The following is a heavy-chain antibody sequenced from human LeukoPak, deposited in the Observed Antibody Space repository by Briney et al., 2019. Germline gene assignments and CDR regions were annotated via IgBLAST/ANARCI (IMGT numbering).Heavy chain of an antibody. V-gene: IGHV3-23*01. CDR2: ISGSGGST. J-gene: IGHJ4*02. Sequence: PGGSLRLSCAASGFTSSSYAMSWVRQAPGKGLEWVSAISGSGGSTYYADSVKGRFTISRDNSKNTLYLQMNSLRAEDTAVYYCAKDNDYVWGSYRYTVYFDYWGQGTLVTVSS. CDR3: AKDNDYVWGSYRYTVYFDY. CDR1: GFTSSSYA. D-gene: IGHD3-16*02.